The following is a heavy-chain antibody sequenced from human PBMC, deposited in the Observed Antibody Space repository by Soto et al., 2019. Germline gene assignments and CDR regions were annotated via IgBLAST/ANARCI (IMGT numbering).Heavy chain of an antibody. CDR1: GFTFSSYS. V-gene: IGHV3-21*01. D-gene: IGHD4-17*01. J-gene: IGHJ3*02. Sequence: EVQLVESGGGLVKPGGSLRLSCAASGFTFSSYSMNWVRQAPGKGLEWVSSISSSSSYIYYADSVKGRFTISRDNAKNSLYLQMNSLRAEDTAVYYCARDTTEYGDQVTFDIWGQGTMVTVSS. CDR2: ISSSSSYI. CDR3: ARDTTEYGDQVTFDI.